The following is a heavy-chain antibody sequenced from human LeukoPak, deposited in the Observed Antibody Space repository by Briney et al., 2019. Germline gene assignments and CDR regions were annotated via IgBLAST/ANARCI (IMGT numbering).Heavy chain of an antibody. CDR1: GFTFSSYS. J-gene: IGHJ3*02. Sequence: GGSLRLSCAASGFTFSSYSMNWVRQAPGTGLEWVSSISSSSSYIYYADSVHGRFTISRDNAKNSLYLQMNTLRAEDTAVYYCASATGDCSGGSCYGDAFDIWGQGTMVTVSS. CDR3: ASATGDCSGGSCYGDAFDI. CDR2: ISSSSSYI. D-gene: IGHD2-15*01. V-gene: IGHV3-21*01.